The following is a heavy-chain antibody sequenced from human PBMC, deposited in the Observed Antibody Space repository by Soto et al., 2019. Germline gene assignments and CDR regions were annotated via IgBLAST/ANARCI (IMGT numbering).Heavy chain of an antibody. D-gene: IGHD3-22*01. CDR1: GFTFSNAW. CDR2: IKSKTDGGTT. J-gene: IGHJ3*02. CDR3: TTRITMIVVVIREAFDI. Sequence: GGSLRLSCAASGFTFSNAWMNWVRQAPGKGLEWVGRIKSKTDGGTTDYAAPVKGRFTISRDDSKNTLYLQMNSLKTEDTAVYYCTTRITMIVVVIREAFDIWGQGTMVTVSS. V-gene: IGHV3-15*07.